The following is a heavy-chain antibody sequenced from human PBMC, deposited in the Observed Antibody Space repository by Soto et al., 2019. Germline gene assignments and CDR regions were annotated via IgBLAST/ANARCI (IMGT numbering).Heavy chain of an antibody. V-gene: IGHV3-7*05. Sequence: GGSLRLSCGASGFTFSSSWMTWFRQAPGKGPEYVASLDEGGGDKYYLGSVKGRFTISRDNARNTLYLQLSSLSAEDSAVYFCAKDEPHASYEHWGQGTLVTVSS. D-gene: IGHD3-3*01. CDR2: LDEGGGDK. J-gene: IGHJ4*02. CDR3: AKDEPHASYEH. CDR1: GFTFSSSW.